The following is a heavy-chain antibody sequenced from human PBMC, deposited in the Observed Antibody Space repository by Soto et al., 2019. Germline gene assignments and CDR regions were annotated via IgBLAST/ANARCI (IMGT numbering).Heavy chain of an antibody. V-gene: IGHV4-34*01. D-gene: IGHD3-16*01. Sequence: PPETLSPTWAVDGGFLSDSYWTCISQPPGKGLEWIGEINHVGGTNYNPSLKSRVTMSVDTSQNQFSLRLISVTAADTAMYFCVRIRYQLPSSVLWLDPWGQGTPVTVSS. J-gene: IGHJ5*02. CDR3: VRIRYQLPSSVLWLDP. CDR2: INHVGGT. CDR1: GGFLSDSY.